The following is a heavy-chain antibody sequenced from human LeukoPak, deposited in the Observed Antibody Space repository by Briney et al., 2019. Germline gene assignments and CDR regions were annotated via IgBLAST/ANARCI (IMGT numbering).Heavy chain of an antibody. Sequence: SETLSLTCTVSGGSISSYYWSWIRQPPGKGLEWIGYIYYSGSTNYNPSLKSRVTISVDTSKNQFSLKLSPVTAADTAVYYCAVLKGSIDYWGQGTLVTVST. V-gene: IGHV4-59*08. CDR3: AVLKGSIDY. J-gene: IGHJ4*02. CDR1: GGSISSYY. CDR2: IYYSGST. D-gene: IGHD3-10*01.